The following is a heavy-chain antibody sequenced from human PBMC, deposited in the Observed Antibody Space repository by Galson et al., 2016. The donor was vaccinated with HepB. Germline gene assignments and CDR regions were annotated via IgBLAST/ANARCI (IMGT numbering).Heavy chain of an antibody. V-gene: IGHV3-33*01. CDR1: GFNFRTYG. CDR3: ARDQGELWSDYYFNL. D-gene: IGHD3-16*01. J-gene: IGHJ2*01. Sequence: SLRLSCAASGFNFRTYGMHWVRQAPGKGLEWVAVIWYDGSTQYFADSVKGRFTISRDSSKNTVSLQMNSLGVEDTAVYYCARDQGELWSDYYFNLWGRGTLVTVSS. CDR2: IWYDGSTQ.